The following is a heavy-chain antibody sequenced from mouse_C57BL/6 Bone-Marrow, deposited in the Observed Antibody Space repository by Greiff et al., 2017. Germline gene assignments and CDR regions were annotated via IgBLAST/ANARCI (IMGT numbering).Heavy chain of an antibody. D-gene: IGHD4-1*01. CDR2: IAPSDSYT. CDR1: GYTFTSYW. J-gene: IGHJ2*01. V-gene: IGHV1-69*01. CDR3: ARWDWDYFDD. Sequence: QVQLQQPGAELVMPGASVKLSCKASGYTFTSYWMHWVKQRPGQGLEWIGEIAPSDSYTNYNQKFKGKSTLTVDKSSSTAYMQLSSLTSEDSAVYYCARWDWDYFDDWGQGTTLTVSS.